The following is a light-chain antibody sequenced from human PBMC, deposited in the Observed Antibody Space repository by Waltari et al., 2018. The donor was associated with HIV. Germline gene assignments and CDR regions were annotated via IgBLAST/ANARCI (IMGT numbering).Light chain of an antibody. J-gene: IGLJ2*01. CDR1: SSNIGSHY. CDR2: DNN. Sequence: QSVLTQPPSVSAAPGPRVTISCSGSSSNIGSHYVSWYQQLPGTAPKLLIVDNNKRPSGIPDRFSGSKSGTSATLGSSGLQTGDEADYYCGTWDSSLSTVVFGGGAKLTVL. V-gene: IGLV1-51*01. CDR3: GTWDSSLSTVV.